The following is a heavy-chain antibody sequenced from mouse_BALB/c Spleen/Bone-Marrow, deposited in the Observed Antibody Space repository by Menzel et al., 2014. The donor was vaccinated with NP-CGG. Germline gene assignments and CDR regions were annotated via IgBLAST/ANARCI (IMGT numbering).Heavy chain of an antibody. CDR3: ARDDYDGYFDY. J-gene: IGHJ2*01. V-gene: IGHV2-9*02. Sequence: VKLMESGPGLVAPSQSLSITCTVSGFSLTRYGVHWVRQPPGKGLEWLGVIWAGGYINYNSALMSRLSISKDNSKSQVFLKMNSLQTDDTARYFCARDDYDGYFDYWGQGTTLTVSS. D-gene: IGHD2-4*01. CDR2: IWAGGYI. CDR1: GFSLTRYG.